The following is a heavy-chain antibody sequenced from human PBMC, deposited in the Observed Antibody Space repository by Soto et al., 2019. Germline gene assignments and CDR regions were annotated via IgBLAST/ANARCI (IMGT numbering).Heavy chain of an antibody. Sequence: SETLSLTCTVSGGSINDFYWSWIRQPPGKGLEWIGYIYYSGSTDYNPSLKGRVTISVDTSKNQFSLKLRSVTAADTAVYYCERVGAVAARTFDYWGQGTLVTVSS. D-gene: IGHD6-6*01. J-gene: IGHJ4*02. CDR2: IYYSGST. CDR3: ERVGAVAARTFDY. V-gene: IGHV4-59*01. CDR1: GGSINDFY.